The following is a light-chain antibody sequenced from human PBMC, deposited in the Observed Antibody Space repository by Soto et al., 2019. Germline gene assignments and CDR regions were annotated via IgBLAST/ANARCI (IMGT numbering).Light chain of an antibody. Sequence: EIVMTPSPATLSVSPGERANLSCSASQSVSSNLAWYQQKPGQAPMLLIYGASTRATGIPARFSGSGSGTEFTLTISSLQSEDFAVYYCQQYNNWPLTFGGGTKGEIK. V-gene: IGKV3-15*01. CDR3: QQYNNWPLT. CDR1: QSVSSN. J-gene: IGKJ4*01. CDR2: GAS.